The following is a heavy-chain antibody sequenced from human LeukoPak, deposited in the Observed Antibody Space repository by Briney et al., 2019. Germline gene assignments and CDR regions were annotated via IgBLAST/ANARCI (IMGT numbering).Heavy chain of an antibody. J-gene: IGHJ5*02. CDR3: ARGKDRYGSGSYYNRGRINWFDP. Sequence: GGSLRLSCAASGFSFSSYEMNWVRQAPGKGLEWVSYISSSGSTIYYADSVKGRFTISRDNAKNSLYLQMNSLRAEDTAVYYCARGKDRYGSGSYYNRGRINWFDPWGQGTLVTVSS. D-gene: IGHD3-10*01. CDR2: ISSSGSTI. CDR1: GFSFSSYE. V-gene: IGHV3-48*03.